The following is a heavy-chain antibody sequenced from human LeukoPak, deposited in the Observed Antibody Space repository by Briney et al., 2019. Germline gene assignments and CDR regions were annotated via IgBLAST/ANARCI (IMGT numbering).Heavy chain of an antibody. CDR1: GGTFSSYA. CDR2: IIPILGIA. V-gene: IGHV1-69*04. D-gene: IGHD6-25*01. J-gene: IGHJ6*02. Sequence: ASVKVSCKASGGTFSSYAVSWVRQAPGQGLESMGRIIPILGIANYAQKFQGRVTITADKSTSTAYMELSSLRSEDTAVYYCAKAANDYYGMDVWGQGTTVTVSS. CDR3: AKAANDYYGMDV.